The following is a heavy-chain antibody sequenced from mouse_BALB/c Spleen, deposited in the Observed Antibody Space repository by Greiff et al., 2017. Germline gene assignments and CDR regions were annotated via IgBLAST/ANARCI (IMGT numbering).Heavy chain of an antibody. D-gene: IGHD2-14*01. CDR3: VREGDRTLYAMDY. J-gene: IGHJ4*01. CDR1: GFTFNTYA. CDR2: IRSKSNNYAT. V-gene: IGHV10-3*03. Sequence: EVQRVESGGGLVQPKGSLKLSCAASGFTFNTYAMHWVCQAPGKGLEWVARIRSKSNNYATYYADSVKDRFTISRDDSQSMLYLQMNNLKTEDTAMYYCVREGDRTLYAMDYWGQGTSVTVSS.